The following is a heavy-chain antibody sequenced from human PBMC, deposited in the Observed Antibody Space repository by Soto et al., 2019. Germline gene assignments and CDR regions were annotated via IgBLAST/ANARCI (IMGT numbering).Heavy chain of an antibody. CDR1: GYTLTELS. CDR2: FDPEDGET. Sequence: ASVKVSCKVSGYTLTELSMHWVRQAPGKGLEWMGGFDPEDGETIYSQKFQGRVTITRDTSASTAYMELSSLRSEDTAVYYCASANYFDYWGQGTLVTVSS. V-gene: IGHV1-24*01. CDR3: ASANYFDY. J-gene: IGHJ4*02.